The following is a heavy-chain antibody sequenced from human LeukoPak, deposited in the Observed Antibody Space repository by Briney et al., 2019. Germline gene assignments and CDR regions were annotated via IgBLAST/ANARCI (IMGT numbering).Heavy chain of an antibody. V-gene: IGHV3-30*18. CDR2: ISYDGSNK. J-gene: IGHJ6*02. CDR3: AKDLSGAWGYIIVATAYYYYGMDV. D-gene: IGHD5-12*01. CDR1: GFTFSSYG. Sequence: GGSLRLSCAASGFTFSSYGMHWVRQAPGNGLEWVARISYDGSNKDYTDSVKVRFTISRDNSKNTLYLQMSRMRAEDTAVYYCAKDLSGAWGYIIVATAYYYYGMDVWGQGTTVTVSS.